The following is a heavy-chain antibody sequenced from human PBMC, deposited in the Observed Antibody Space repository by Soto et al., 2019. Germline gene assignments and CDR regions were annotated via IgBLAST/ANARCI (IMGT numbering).Heavy chain of an antibody. Sequence: PSETLSLTCTVSGGSISSYYWSWIRQPAGKGLEWIGRIYTSGSTNYNPSLKSRVTMSVGTSKNQFSLKLSSVTAADTAVYYCARDRWITMIVVGSGYYYGMDVWGQGTTVTVSS. J-gene: IGHJ6*02. CDR1: GGSISSYY. CDR2: IYTSGST. CDR3: ARDRWITMIVVGSGYYYGMDV. D-gene: IGHD3-22*01. V-gene: IGHV4-4*07.